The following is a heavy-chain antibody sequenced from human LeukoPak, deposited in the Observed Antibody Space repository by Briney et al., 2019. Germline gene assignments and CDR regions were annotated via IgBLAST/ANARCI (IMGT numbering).Heavy chain of an antibody. CDR2: ISGSGGST. CDR1: GFTLSSNA. D-gene: IGHD4-17*01. V-gene: IGHV3-23*01. Sequence: PGGSLRLSCAASGFTLSSNAMNWVRQAPGKGLEWVSGISGSGGSTYYADSVKGRFTISRDNAKNSLYLQMNSLRAEDTAVYYCARAPTVTQNNYYYYMDVWGKGTTVTVSS. J-gene: IGHJ6*03. CDR3: ARAPTVTQNNYYYYMDV.